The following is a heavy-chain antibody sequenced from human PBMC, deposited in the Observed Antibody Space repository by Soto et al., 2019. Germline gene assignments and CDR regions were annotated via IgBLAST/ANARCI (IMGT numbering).Heavy chain of an antibody. CDR2: VSDDGGTT. Sequence: EAQLLESGGGLVQPGESLRLSCAASGFTFSNYAMSWVRQAPGKGLELVSVVSDDGGTTFYADSVRARFTISRDNSKNTVDLQMNSLRAEDTAVYYCAKADTGHFRPFEYCGQGTLVTVSS. CDR1: GFTFSNYA. V-gene: IGHV3-23*01. CDR3: AKADTGHFRPFEY. D-gene: IGHD3-9*01. J-gene: IGHJ4*02.